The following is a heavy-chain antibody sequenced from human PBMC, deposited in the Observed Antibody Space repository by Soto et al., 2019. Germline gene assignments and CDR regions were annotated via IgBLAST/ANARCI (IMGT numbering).Heavy chain of an antibody. V-gene: IGHV3-23*01. CDR1: GFTFSSYA. D-gene: IGHD3-10*01. CDR2: ISGSGGST. J-gene: IGHJ4*02. Sequence: EVQLLESGGGLVQPGGSLRLSCAASGFTFSSYAMSWVRQAPGKGLEWVSAISGSGGSTYYADSVKGRFTISRDNSKNTLYLQRNSLRAEDTAVYYCAKGLYGSGSYPPPFPIDYWGQGTLVTVSS. CDR3: AKGLYGSGSYPPPFPIDY.